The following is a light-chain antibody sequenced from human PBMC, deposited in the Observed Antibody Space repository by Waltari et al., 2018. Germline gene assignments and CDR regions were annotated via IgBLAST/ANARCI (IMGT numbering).Light chain of an antibody. Sequence: DIVITQSPDSLALSLGARATINCKSSQSLLYRSHNKNYLSWYQQKPGQTPKLLIYWASTRESGVPDRFSGSGSGTDFTLTISSLQAEDVAIYYCQQYYSPPLTFGQGTKVEV. CDR3: QQYYSPPLT. CDR1: QSLLYRSHNKNY. CDR2: WAS. V-gene: IGKV4-1*01. J-gene: IGKJ1*01.